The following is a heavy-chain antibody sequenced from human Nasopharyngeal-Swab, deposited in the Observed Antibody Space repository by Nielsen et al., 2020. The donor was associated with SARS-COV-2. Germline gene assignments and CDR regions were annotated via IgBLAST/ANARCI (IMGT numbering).Heavy chain of an antibody. J-gene: IGHJ6*02. CDR3: AREFVTMVRGVISHYYYYGMDV. CDR1: GGSFSGYY. V-gene: IGHV4-34*01. CDR2: INHSGST. Sequence: SETLSLTCAVYGGSFSGYYWSWIRQPPGKGLEWIGEINHSGSTNYNPSLKSRVTISVDTSKNQFPLKLSSVTAADTAVYYCAREFVTMVRGVISHYYYYGMDVWGQGTTVTVSS. D-gene: IGHD3-10*01.